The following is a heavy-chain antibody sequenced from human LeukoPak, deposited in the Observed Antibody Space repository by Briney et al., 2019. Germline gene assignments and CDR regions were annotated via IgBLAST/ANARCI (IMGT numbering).Heavy chain of an antibody. J-gene: IGHJ4*02. Sequence: ASVKVSCKASGYTFTSYGISWVRQAPGQGLEWMGWISAYNGNTNYAQKLQGRVTMTTDTSTSTAYMELTSLRSDDTAVYYCARTDSSTSCYMGGGSCYLPHWGQGTLVTVSS. V-gene: IGHV1-18*01. CDR3: ARTDSSTSCYMGGGSCYLPH. CDR2: ISAYNGNT. D-gene: IGHD2-2*01. CDR1: GYTFTSYG.